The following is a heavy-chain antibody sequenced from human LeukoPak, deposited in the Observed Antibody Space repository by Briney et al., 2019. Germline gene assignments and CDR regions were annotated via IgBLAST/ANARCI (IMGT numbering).Heavy chain of an antibody. J-gene: IGHJ2*01. CDR3: ARGRTYYYDSSGYSAPPLEWYFDL. CDR1: GNSLSDHY. D-gene: IGHD3-22*01. CDR2: INPNSGGT. V-gene: IGHV1-2*02. Sequence: ASVKVSCKASGNSLSDHYMHWVRQAPGQGLEWMGWINPNSGGTNYAQEFQGRVTMTRDTSISTAYMELSRLRSDDTAVYYCARGRTYYYDSSGYSAPPLEWYFDLWGRGTLVTVSS.